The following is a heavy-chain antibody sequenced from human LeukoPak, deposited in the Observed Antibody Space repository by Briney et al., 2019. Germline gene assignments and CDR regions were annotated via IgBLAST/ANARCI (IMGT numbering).Heavy chain of an antibody. V-gene: IGHV3-7*01. CDR2: IKQDGSEK. CDR3: ARAGGPRSYSSSWYGRPGAFDI. J-gene: IGHJ3*02. Sequence: GGSLRLSCAASGFTFSSYWMGWVRQAPGKGLEWVANIKQDGSEKYYVDSVKGRFTISRENDKNSLYLQMNSLRAEDTAVYYCARAGGPRSYSSSWYGRPGAFDIWGQGTMVTVSS. D-gene: IGHD6-13*01. CDR1: GFTFSSYW.